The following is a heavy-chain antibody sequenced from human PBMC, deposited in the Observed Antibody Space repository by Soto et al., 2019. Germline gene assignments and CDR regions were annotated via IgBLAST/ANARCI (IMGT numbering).Heavy chain of an antibody. D-gene: IGHD3-22*01. Sequence: SETLSLTCTVSGDSISDYSLSWIRQNPGKGLEWIGYIYYTGSTNYNLSLRSRVTISADTSKNQISLNLRSVTAADTAMYYCARGAGSSSYHYDSHDFWGQGTLVTVSS. CDR1: GDSISDYS. J-gene: IGHJ4*02. CDR2: IYYTGST. CDR3: ARGAGSSSYHYDSHDF. V-gene: IGHV4-59*01.